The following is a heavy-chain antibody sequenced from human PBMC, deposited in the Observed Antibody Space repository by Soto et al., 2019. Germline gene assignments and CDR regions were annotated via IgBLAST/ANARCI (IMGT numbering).Heavy chain of an antibody. Sequence: ASVKVSCKASGYSFTGYYLHWVRQAPGQGLEWMGWINPNSGGTNYAQKFQGRVTMTRDTSISTAYMELSRLRSDDTAMYYCATLEVVVPYTNYPISGLAVWGQGTTVTVSS. J-gene: IGHJ6*02. D-gene: IGHD2-15*01. CDR3: ATLEVVVPYTNYPISGLAV. CDR1: GYSFTGYY. V-gene: IGHV1-2*02. CDR2: INPNSGGT.